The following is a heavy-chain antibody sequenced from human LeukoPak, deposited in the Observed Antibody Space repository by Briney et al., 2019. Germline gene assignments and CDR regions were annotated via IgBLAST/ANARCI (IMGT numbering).Heavy chain of an antibody. CDR2: ISSSSSYI. J-gene: IGHJ4*02. D-gene: IGHD6-13*01. Sequence: PGGSLRLSCAASGFTFSSYSMNWVRQAPGKGLEWVSSISSSSSYIYYADSVKGRFTISRDNAKNSLYLQMNSLRAEDTAVYYCARVGSSSWDPRYYFDYWGQGTLVTVSS. CDR1: GFTFSSYS. CDR3: ARVGSSSWDPRYYFDY. V-gene: IGHV3-21*01.